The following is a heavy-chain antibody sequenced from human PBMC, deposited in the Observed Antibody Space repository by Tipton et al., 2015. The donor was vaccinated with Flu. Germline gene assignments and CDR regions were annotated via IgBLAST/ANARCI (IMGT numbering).Heavy chain of an antibody. D-gene: IGHD3-3*01. Sequence: SLRLSCAASGFTFDDYAMHWVRQAPGKGLEWVSGISWNSGSIGYADSVKGRFTISRDNAKNSLYLQMNSLRAEDTALYYCAKDNVYDFWSGYGRGQAFDIWGQGTMVPVSS. CDR3: AKDNVYDFWSGYGRGQAFDI. V-gene: IGHV3-9*01. CDR1: GFTFDDYA. CDR2: ISWNSGSI. J-gene: IGHJ3*02.